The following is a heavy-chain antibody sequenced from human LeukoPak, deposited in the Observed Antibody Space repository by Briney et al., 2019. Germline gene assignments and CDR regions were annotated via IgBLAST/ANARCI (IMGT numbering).Heavy chain of an antibody. V-gene: IGHV5-51*01. Sequence: NRGESLKISCKGSGYNFMSSWIGWVRQMPGKGLEWMGIIYPVDSDTRYSPSFQGQVTISADKSISTAYLQWSSLKASDTAMYYCARPRGSSSWYYFDYWGQGTQVTVSS. CDR3: ARPRGSSSWYYFDY. J-gene: IGHJ4*02. CDR1: GYNFMSSW. CDR2: IYPVDSDT. D-gene: IGHD6-13*01.